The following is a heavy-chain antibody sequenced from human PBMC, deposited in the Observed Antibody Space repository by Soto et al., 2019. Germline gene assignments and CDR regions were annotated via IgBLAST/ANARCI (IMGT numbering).Heavy chain of an antibody. Sequence: SDTLSLTFTVSGGSISSYYWSWIRQPPGKGLEWILYIYHSGSTDYNPSLKSRVTISVDTSKKQFSLKLSSVTAADTAVYYCARVAEYTSFLVHXWGQGTLVTVSX. CDR2: IYHSGST. J-gene: IGHJ4*02. CDR1: GGSISSYY. V-gene: IGHV4-59*01. D-gene: IGHD6-6*01. CDR3: ARVAEYTSFLVHX.